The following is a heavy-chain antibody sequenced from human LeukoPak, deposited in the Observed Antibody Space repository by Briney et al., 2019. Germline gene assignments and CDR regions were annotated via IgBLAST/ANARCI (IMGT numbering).Heavy chain of an antibody. V-gene: IGHV3-21*01. J-gene: IGHJ3*02. CDR3: AREAEEAFDI. Sequence: PGGSLRLSCAASGFTLRSYSMNWVRQAPGKGLEWVSSISDSDNSMYYANSVKGRFTISRDNTKNSLYLQMNSLRAEDTAVYYCAREAEEAFDIWGQGTMVIVSS. CDR2: ISDSDNSM. D-gene: IGHD1-14*01. CDR1: GFTLRSYS.